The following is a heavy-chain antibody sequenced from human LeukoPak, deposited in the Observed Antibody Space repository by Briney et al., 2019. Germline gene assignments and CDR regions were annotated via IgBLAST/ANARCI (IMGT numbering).Heavy chain of an antibody. CDR1: GGSISSSSYY. J-gene: IGHJ6*02. CDR3: ARAPYTAMVSYYYYGMDV. D-gene: IGHD5-18*01. Sequence: SETLSLTCTVSGGSISSSSYYWGWIRQPPGKGLEWIGEINHSGSTNYNPSLKSRVTISVDTSKNQFSLKLSSVTAADTAVYYCARAPYTAMVSYYYYGMDVWGQGTTVTVSS. CDR2: INHSGST. V-gene: IGHV4-39*07.